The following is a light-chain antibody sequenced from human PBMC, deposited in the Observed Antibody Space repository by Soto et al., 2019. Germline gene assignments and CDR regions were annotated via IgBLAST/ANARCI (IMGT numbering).Light chain of an antibody. Sequence: QSALTQPASVSGSPGQSITISCTGTSSDVGNYNYVSWYQQHPGKAPKLMIFEVSDRPSGVSNRFSGSTSGNTASLTISGLQAEDEADYYCSSYISSFSHVFGTGTKLTVL. V-gene: IGLV2-14*01. J-gene: IGLJ1*01. CDR1: SSDVGNYNY. CDR2: EVS. CDR3: SSYISSFSHV.